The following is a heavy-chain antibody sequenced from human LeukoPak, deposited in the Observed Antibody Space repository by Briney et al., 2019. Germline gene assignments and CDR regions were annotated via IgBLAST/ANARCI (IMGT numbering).Heavy chain of an antibody. Sequence: GGSLRLSCAASGFTVSSNYMHWVRQAPGKGLEWVSVIYGGGNIYYADPVKGRFTIARDNSKNTPYLQMNSPRAEDTAVYYCARGAGYNYPYYFHYWGQGTLVTVSS. CDR3: ARGAGYNYPYYFHY. J-gene: IGHJ4*02. D-gene: IGHD5-24*01. V-gene: IGHV3-53*01. CDR1: GFTVSSNY. CDR2: IYGGGNI.